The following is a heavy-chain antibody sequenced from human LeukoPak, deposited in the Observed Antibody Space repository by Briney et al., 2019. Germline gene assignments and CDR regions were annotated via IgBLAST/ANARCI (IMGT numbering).Heavy chain of an antibody. CDR3: ARDAGLGAFDI. CDR2: IYNGGDT. V-gene: IGHV3-66*01. J-gene: IGHJ3*02. Sequence: GGSLRLSCAASGVTVSDAYMSWVRQAPGKGLEWVSVIYNGGDTYYTDSVKGRFTISRDNSKNALYLQMNSLRAEDTALYYCARDAGLGAFDIWGQGTMVTVSS. CDR1: GVTVSDAY.